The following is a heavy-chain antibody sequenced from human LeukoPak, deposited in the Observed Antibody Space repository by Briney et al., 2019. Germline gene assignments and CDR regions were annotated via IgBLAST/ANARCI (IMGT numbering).Heavy chain of an antibody. CDR2: ISSSSSYI. V-gene: IGHV3-21*04. Sequence: PGGSLRLSCAASGFTFSSYSMNWVRQAPGKGLEWVSSISSSSSYIYYADSVKGRFTISRDNAKNSLYLQMNSLRAEDTAVYYCAKDRGPYRNFDYWGQGTLVTVSS. D-gene: IGHD3-16*01. CDR1: GFTFSSYS. CDR3: AKDRGPYRNFDY. J-gene: IGHJ4*02.